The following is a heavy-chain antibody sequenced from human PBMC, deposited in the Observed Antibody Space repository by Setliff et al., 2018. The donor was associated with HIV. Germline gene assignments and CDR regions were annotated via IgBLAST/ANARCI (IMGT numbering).Heavy chain of an antibody. D-gene: IGHD3-22*01. Sequence: ASVKVSCKASGYTFTSYGISWVQQAPGQGLEWMGWISAYNGDTNYARKLQGRVTMTTDTSTRTAYMELRSLRSDDTAVYYCARDGDDSSGFYYPDAFDIWGQGTMVTVS. V-gene: IGHV1-18*01. CDR3: ARDGDDSSGFYYPDAFDI. J-gene: IGHJ3*02. CDR1: GYTFTSYG. CDR2: ISAYNGDT.